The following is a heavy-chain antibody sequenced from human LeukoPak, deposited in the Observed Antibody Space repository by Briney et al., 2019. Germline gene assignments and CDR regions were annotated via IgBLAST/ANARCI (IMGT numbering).Heavy chain of an antibody. Sequence: GASVKVSCKASGYTFTSYGINWVRQAPGQGLEWMGWISAYNGNTNYAQKLQGRVTMTTDTSTSTAYMELRSLTFDDTAIYYCARDWHILTGRNCFDPWGQGTLVTVSS. D-gene: IGHD3-9*01. CDR1: GYTFTSYG. J-gene: IGHJ5*02. CDR3: ARDWHILTGRNCFDP. CDR2: ISAYNGNT. V-gene: IGHV1-18*01.